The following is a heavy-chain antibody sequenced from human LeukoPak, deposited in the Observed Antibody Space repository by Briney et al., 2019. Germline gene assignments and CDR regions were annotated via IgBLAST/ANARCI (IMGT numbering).Heavy chain of an antibody. Sequence: PGGPRSLSCAAGGFTFGSYGVHGPPRPRGKRLKWVEVIWYDGSNKYYADSVKGRFTISRDNSKNTLYLQMNSLRAEDTAVYYCARDRVSGSYPDAFDIWGQGTMVTVSS. J-gene: IGHJ3*02. CDR3: ARDRVSGSYPDAFDI. CDR1: GFTFGSYG. V-gene: IGHV3-33*01. D-gene: IGHD1-26*01. CDR2: IWYDGSNK.